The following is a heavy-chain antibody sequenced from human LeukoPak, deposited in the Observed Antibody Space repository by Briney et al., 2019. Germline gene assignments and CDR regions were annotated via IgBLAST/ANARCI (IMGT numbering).Heavy chain of an antibody. V-gene: IGHV1-69*04. CDR2: IIPILGIA. CDR1: GGTFSSYA. D-gene: IGHD6-19*01. Sequence: ASVKVSCTASGGTFSSYAISWVRQAPGQGLEWMGRIIPILGIANYAQKFQGRVTITADKSTSTAYMELSSLRSEDTAVYYCARGLGSGWSHTDYWGQGTLVTVSS. CDR3: ARGLGSGWSHTDY. J-gene: IGHJ4*02.